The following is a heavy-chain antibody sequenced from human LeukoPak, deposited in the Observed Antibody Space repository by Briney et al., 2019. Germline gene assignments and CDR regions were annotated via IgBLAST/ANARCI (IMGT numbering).Heavy chain of an antibody. CDR1: GGSFSDHS. D-gene: IGHD4-23*01. Sequence: SETLSLTCGIYGGSFSDHSWNWIRQPPGKGLEWIGEIHHSGTTEYNPSLKSRVTISADRSRNQFSLNLTSVTAADTAVYYCARWGVVTQRGVHYHYSMDVWDNGTTVAVSS. J-gene: IGHJ6*03. V-gene: IGHV4-34*01. CDR3: ARWGVVTQRGVHYHYSMDV. CDR2: IHHSGTT.